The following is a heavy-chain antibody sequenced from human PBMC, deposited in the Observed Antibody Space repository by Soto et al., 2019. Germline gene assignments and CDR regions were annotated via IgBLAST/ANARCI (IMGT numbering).Heavy chain of an antibody. CDR3: ARVVDARHAAARTGYDY. D-gene: IGHD7-27*01. V-gene: IGHV4-61*01. CDR1: GGSVSSGSYY. J-gene: IGHJ4*02. Sequence: SETLSLTCTVSGGSVSSGSYYWSWIRQPPGKGLEWIGYIYYSGSTSYNPSLKSRVTISVDTSKNQFSLKLSSVTAADTAVYYCARVVDARHAAARTGYDYWGQGTLVTVAS. CDR2: IYYSGST.